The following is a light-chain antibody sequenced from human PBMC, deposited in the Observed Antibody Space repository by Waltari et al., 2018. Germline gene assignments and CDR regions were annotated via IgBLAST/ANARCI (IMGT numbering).Light chain of an antibody. Sequence: QSALPQPASVSGSPGQSLTISCTVTTSHVGNYKLVSWYQQHPGKAPKLMIYAVSKRPSGVSDRFSGSKSGDMASLTISGLQPEDEAEYFCSSYAGSSKGVFGGGTKVTVL. CDR2: AVS. V-gene: IGLV2-23*02. J-gene: IGLJ2*01. CDR1: TSHVGNYKL. CDR3: SSYAGSSKGV.